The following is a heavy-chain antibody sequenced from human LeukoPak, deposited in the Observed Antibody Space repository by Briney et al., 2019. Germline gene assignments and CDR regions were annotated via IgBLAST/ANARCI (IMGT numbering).Heavy chain of an antibody. V-gene: IGHV1-2*02. CDR1: GYTFTGYY. J-gene: IGHJ6*03. D-gene: IGHD3-22*01. Sequence: VASVKVSCKASGYTFTGYYMHWVRQAPGKGLEWMGWINPNSGGTNYAQKFQGRVTMTRDTSISTAYMELSRLRSDDTAVYYCARVIFYDSSGNYNMDVWGKGTRVTISS. CDR2: INPNSGGT. CDR3: ARVIFYDSSGNYNMDV.